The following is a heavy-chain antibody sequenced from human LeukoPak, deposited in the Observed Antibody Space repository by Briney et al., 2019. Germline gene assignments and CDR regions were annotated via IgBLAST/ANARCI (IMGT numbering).Heavy chain of an antibody. CDR2: IYWDNDK. Sequence: SGPTLVNPTQTLTLTCTFSGFSLSTTKMGVGRIRQPPGKALEWLAIIYWDNDKRHSPSLKSRLIITKDTPKNQVVLTMTNVDPVDTATYYCVHTYCGGDCLSYNQVLGAFDIWGQGTMVTVSS. J-gene: IGHJ3*02. V-gene: IGHV2-5*02. CDR3: VHTYCGGDCLSYNQVLGAFDI. CDR1: GFSLSTTKMG. D-gene: IGHD2-21*02.